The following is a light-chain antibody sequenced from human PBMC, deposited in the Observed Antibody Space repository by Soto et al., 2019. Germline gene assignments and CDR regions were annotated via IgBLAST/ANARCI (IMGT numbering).Light chain of an antibody. CDR2: DAS. V-gene: IGKV1-5*01. CDR1: QSISGW. J-gene: IGKJ1*01. Sequence: DIHMTQSPSILSASVGDRVTITFRASQSISGWLAWYQQKPGEAPKLLIYDASALPRGVPSRFSGSGSGTKFTLTIASLQPDDFATYYCQQYETFSGTFGPGTKVDIK. CDR3: QQYETFSGT.